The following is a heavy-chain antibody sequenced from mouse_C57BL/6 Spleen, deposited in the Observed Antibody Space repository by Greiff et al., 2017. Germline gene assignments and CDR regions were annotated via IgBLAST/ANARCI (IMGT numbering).Heavy chain of an antibody. CDR2: INPNYGTT. J-gene: IGHJ4*01. Sequence: EVQLQQSGPELVKPGASVKISCKASGYSFTDYNMNWVKQSNGKSLEWIGVINPNYGTTSYNQKFKGKATLTVDQSSSTAYMQLNSLTSEDSAVYYCARSVIFITTVVATDYAMDYWGQGASVTVSS. CDR1: GYSFTDYN. CDR3: ARSVIFITTVVATDYAMDY. V-gene: IGHV1-39*01. D-gene: IGHD1-1*01.